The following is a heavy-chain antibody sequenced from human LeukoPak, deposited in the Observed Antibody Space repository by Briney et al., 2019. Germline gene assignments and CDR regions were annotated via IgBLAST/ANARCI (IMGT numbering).Heavy chain of an antibody. D-gene: IGHD3-3*01. CDR1: GGSITNYY. J-gene: IGHJ6*03. CDR2: IYTSGST. CDR3: ARTPWNYYMDV. Sequence: SETLSLTCSLSGGSITNYYWSWIRQPPGKGLEWIGRIYTSGSTNYNPSLKSRVTMSVDTSKNQFSLKLSSVTAADTAVYYCARTPWNYYMDVWGKGTTVTVSS. V-gene: IGHV4-4*07.